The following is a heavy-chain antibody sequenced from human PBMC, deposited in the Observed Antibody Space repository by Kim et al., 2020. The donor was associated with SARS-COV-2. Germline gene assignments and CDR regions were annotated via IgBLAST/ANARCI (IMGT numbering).Heavy chain of an antibody. D-gene: IGHD1-1*01. J-gene: IGHJ4*02. V-gene: IGHV4-59*13. Sequence: SETLSLTCTVSGGSISSYYWSWIRQPPGKGLEWIGYIYYSGSTNYNPSLKSRVTISVDTSKNQFSLKLSSVTAADTAVYYCARGSPLDGGFDYWGQGTLVTVSS. CDR1: GGSISSYY. CDR3: ARGSPLDGGFDY. CDR2: IYYSGST.